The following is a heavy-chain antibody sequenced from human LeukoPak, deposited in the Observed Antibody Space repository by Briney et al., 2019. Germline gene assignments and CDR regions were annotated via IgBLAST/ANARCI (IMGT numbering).Heavy chain of an antibody. CDR1: GFTFSSYA. Sequence: SGGSLRLSCAASGFTFSSYAMSWVRQAPGKGLECISGFSGSGGSTYYADSVKGRFTISRDNAKNSLYLQMNSLRAEDTAVYYCAKGWFDPWGQGTLVTVSS. CDR2: FSGSGGST. V-gene: IGHV3-23*01. J-gene: IGHJ5*02. CDR3: AKGWFDP.